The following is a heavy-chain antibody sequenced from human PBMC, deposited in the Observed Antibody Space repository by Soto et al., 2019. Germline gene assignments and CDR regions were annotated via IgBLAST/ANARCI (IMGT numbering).Heavy chain of an antibody. D-gene: IGHD1-7*01. CDR2: IHSGGDT. J-gene: IGHJ6*02. Sequence: EVQLVESGGDLVQPGGSLRLSCAASGFAVSSNYMTWVRQAPGKGLEWVSVIHSGGDTHYADSVRGRFTISRDNSXNTLYLQMNSLSAEDTAVYYCARSRTGTTYGGMDVWGQGTTVTVSS. CDR3: ARSRTGTTYGGMDV. V-gene: IGHV3-66*01. CDR1: GFAVSSNY.